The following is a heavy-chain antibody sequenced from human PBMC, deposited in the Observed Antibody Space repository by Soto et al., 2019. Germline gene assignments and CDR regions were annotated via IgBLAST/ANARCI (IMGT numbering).Heavy chain of an antibody. Sequence: PQPPGKGLEWIGHIYYSGSTYYNPSLKSRVTISVDTSKNQFSLKLSSVTAADTAVYYCARHATSDAFDIWGQGTMVTVS. V-gene: IGHV4-30-4*01. CDR3: ARHATSDAFDI. CDR2: IYYSGST. D-gene: IGHD1-1*01. J-gene: IGHJ3*02.